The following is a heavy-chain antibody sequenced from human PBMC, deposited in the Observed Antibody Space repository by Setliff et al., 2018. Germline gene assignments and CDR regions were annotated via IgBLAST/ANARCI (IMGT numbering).Heavy chain of an antibody. CDR3: ARAVPRGATPDYWYFDL. D-gene: IGHD2-2*01. V-gene: IGHV4-34*01. J-gene: IGHJ2*01. CDR1: GGSFSGYH. Sequence: SETLSLTCAVYGGSFSGYHWSWIRQAPGKGLEWIGSIYHSGSTYFNPSLKSRVTISVDTSKNQFSLKLNSVTAADTTVYYCARAVPRGATPDYWYFDLWGRGTLVTSPQ. CDR2: IYHSGST.